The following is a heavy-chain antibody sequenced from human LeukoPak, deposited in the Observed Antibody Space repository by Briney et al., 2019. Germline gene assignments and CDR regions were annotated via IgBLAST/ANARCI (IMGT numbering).Heavy chain of an antibody. CDR2: IYSGGST. J-gene: IGHJ6*02. CDR1: GFTVSSNY. Sequence: TGGSLRLSCAASGFTVSSNYMSWVRQAPGKGLEWVSVIYSGGSTYYADSVKGRFTISRDNSKNTLYLQMNSLRAEDTAVYYCARELGYYYYGMDVWGQGTTVTVSS. CDR3: ARELGYYYYGMDV. V-gene: IGHV3-53*05. D-gene: IGHD3-16*01.